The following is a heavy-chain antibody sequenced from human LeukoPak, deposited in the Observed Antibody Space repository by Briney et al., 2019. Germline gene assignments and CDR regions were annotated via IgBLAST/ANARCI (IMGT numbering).Heavy chain of an antibody. CDR2: IYSGGSA. CDR3: AIRKSGNAIDY. D-gene: IGHD5-12*01. V-gene: IGHV3-66*01. J-gene: IGHJ4*02. Sequence: GGSLRLSCAASGFTVSNNYMSWVRQAPGKGLEWVSVIYSGGSAYYADSVKGRFSISRDKSKNTLYLQMNSLRAEDTAVYYCAIRKSGNAIDYWGQGTLVTVSS. CDR1: GFTVSNNY.